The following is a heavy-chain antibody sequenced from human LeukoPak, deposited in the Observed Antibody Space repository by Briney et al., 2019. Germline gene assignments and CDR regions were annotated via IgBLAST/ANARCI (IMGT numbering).Heavy chain of an antibody. D-gene: IGHD3-22*01. CDR2: ITGRGTFT. J-gene: IGHJ4*02. CDR1: GITFINYS. Sequence: GGSLRLSCAASGITFINYSMTWVRQAPGKGLEWVSAITGRGTFTDYADSVKGRFTISRDNSKNTLYLQMNSLRAEDTAVYYCAKDAHQYYYDTSGYYYYFDYWGQGTLVTVSS. V-gene: IGHV3-23*01. CDR3: AKDAHQYYYDTSGYYYYFDY.